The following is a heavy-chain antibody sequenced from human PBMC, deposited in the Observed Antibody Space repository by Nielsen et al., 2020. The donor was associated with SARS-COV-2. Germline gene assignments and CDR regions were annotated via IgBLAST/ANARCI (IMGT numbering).Heavy chain of an antibody. CDR3: ARVISGGNSKVPYYYGMDV. CDR1: GYTFTGYY. V-gene: IGHV1-46*01. D-gene: IGHD4-23*01. CDR2: INPSGGST. Sequence: ASVKVSCKASGYTFTGYYMHWVRQAPGQGLEWMGIINPSGGSTSYAQKFQGRVTMTRDTSTSTVYMELSSLRSEDTAVYYCARVISGGNSKVPYYYGMDVWGQGTTVTVSS. J-gene: IGHJ6*02.